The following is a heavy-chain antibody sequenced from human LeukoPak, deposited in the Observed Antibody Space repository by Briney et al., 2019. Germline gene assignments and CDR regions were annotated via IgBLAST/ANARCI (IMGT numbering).Heavy chain of an antibody. CDR3: AKDGQDIVVVVAATPYYFDY. CDR2: IRYDGSNK. V-gene: IGHV3-30*02. CDR1: GFTFSSYG. D-gene: IGHD2-15*01. Sequence: GGSLRLSCAASGFTFSSYGMHWVRQAPGKGLEWVTFIRYDGSNKYYADSVKGRFTISRDNSKNTLYLQMNSLRAKDTAVYYCAKDGQDIVVVVAATPYYFDYWGQGTLVTVSS. J-gene: IGHJ4*02.